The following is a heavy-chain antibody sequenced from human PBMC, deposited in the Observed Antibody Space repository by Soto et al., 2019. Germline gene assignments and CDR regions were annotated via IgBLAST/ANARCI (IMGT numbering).Heavy chain of an antibody. D-gene: IGHD2-2*01. CDR1: GFTFSAYT. J-gene: IGHJ4*02. CDR3: ARTLTSYCSSTRCRLFEY. V-gene: IGHV3-30-3*01. Sequence: GGSLRLSCAVSGFTFSAYTMHWVRQAPGKGLEWVTVLSYDGNIEYYADSVQGRFTISRDKSKNTLYLQMDSLRAEDTAMYYCARTLTSYCSSTRCRLFEYWGRGTLVTVSS. CDR2: LSYDGNIE.